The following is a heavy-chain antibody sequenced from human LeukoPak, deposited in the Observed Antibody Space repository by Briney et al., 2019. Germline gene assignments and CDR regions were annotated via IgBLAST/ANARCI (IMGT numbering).Heavy chain of an antibody. J-gene: IGHJ4*02. CDR3: ARSPGGWPHPPDY. Sequence: SETLSLTCTVSGGSISTYHWSWIRQSAGKGLEWIGRIYTSGSTNYNPSLKSRVTMSLDTSKKQFSLKLRSVTAADTAAYYCARSPGGWPHPPDYWGQGTLVTVSS. CDR1: GGSISTYH. D-gene: IGHD5-24*01. CDR2: IYTSGST. V-gene: IGHV4-4*07.